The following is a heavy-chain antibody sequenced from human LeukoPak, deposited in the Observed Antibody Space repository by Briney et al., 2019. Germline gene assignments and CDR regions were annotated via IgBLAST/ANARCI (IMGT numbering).Heavy chain of an antibody. D-gene: IGHD1-7*01. CDR3: ARQDGTALYYFDF. V-gene: IGHV5-51*01. CDR2: IYPGDSDT. J-gene: IGHJ4*02. CDR1: GYSFTSYW. Sequence: GESLKISCKGSGYSFTSYWIGWVRQMPGKGLEWMGIIYPGDSDTRYSPSFQGQVTISVDRSISTAYLQLSSLKASDSAMYYCARQDGTALYYFDFWGQGTLVTVSS.